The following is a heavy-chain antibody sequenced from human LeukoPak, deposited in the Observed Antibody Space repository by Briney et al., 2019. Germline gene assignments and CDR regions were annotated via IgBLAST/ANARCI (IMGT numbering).Heavy chain of an antibody. CDR2: IRYDGSNK. CDR3: AGSSSGWYGEIWFDP. D-gene: IGHD6-19*01. CDR1: GFTFSSYG. V-gene: IGHV3-30*02. J-gene: IGHJ5*02. Sequence: PGGSLRLSSAASGFTFSSYGMHWVRQAPGKGLERVAFIRYDGSNKYYADSVKGRFTISRDNSKNTLYLQMNSLRAEDTAVYYCAGSSSGWYGEIWFDPWGQGTLVTVSS.